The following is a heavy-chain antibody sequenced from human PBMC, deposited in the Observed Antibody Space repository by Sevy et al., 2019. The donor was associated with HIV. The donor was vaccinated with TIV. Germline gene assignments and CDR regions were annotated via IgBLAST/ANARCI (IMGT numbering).Heavy chain of an antibody. D-gene: IGHD7-27*01. CDR3: ARDRAPSNGGIPGGYYYYGMDV. CDR2: IYYSGST. J-gene: IGHJ6*02. CDR1: GGSISSYY. V-gene: IGHV4-59*01. Sequence: SETLSLTCTVSGGSISSYYWSWIRQPPGKGLEWIGYIYYSGSTNYTPSLKSRVTISVDTSKNQFSLKLSSVTAADTAVYYCARDRAPSNGGIPGGYYYYGMDVWGQGTTVTVSS.